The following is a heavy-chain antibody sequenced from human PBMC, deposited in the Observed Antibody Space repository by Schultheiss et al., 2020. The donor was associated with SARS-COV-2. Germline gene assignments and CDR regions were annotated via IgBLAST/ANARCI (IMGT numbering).Heavy chain of an antibody. CDR1: GGSISSYY. CDR2: IYYSGST. Sequence: SETLSLTCTVSGGSISSYYWSWIRQPPGKGLEWIGYIYYSGSTNYNPSLKSRVTISVDTSKNQFSLKLSSVTAADTAVYYCARGVRTVTTSFDYWGQGTLVTVSS. J-gene: IGHJ4*02. D-gene: IGHD4-17*01. V-gene: IGHV4-59*01. CDR3: ARGVRTVTTSFDY.